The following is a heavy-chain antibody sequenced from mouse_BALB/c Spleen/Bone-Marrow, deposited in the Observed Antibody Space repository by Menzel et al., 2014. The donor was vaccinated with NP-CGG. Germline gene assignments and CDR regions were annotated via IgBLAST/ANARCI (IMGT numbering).Heavy chain of an antibody. Sequence: EVKLVESGGGLVQPGGSLKLSCAASGFDFSRYWMSWVRQAPGKGLEWIGAINPDSSTINYTPSLKDKFIISRDNAKNTLYLQLSKVRSEDSALYYCARRDYYGYMNYWGQGTSVTVSS. J-gene: IGHJ2*02. CDR2: INPDSSTI. CDR3: ARRDYYGYMNY. V-gene: IGHV4-1*02. D-gene: IGHD1-2*01. CDR1: GFDFSRYW.